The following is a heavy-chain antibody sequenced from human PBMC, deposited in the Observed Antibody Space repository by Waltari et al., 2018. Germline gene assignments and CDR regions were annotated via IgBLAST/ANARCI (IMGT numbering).Heavy chain of an antibody. J-gene: IGHJ5*02. Sequence: QVQLVQSGAEVKKPGASVKVSCRASGYPFTNSAIHWVRQAPGQSLEWMGRINEGNGNTIYSQKFQGRITITRDTSSGTAYMELTSLRSEDTAVYYCARDLPYYDFLSGVGGGFFDPWGQGTLVTVSS. CDR2: INEGNGNT. D-gene: IGHD3-3*01. CDR3: ARDLPYYDFLSGVGGGFFDP. CDR1: GYPFTNSA. V-gene: IGHV1-3*01.